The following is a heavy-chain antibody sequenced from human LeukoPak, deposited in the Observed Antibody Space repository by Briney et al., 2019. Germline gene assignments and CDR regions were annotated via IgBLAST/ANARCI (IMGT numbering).Heavy chain of an antibody. D-gene: IGHD3-22*01. CDR1: GGSISSYY. CDR3: ASLYSSPVDY. CDR2: IFASGST. V-gene: IGHV4-4*07. Sequence: PSETLSLTCTVSGGSISSYYWSWIRQPAGKGLEWIGRIFASGSTNYNPFFKSRVTMSVDTSKNQFSLKLGSVTAAVTAVYYCASLYSSPVDYWGQGTLVTVSS. J-gene: IGHJ4*02.